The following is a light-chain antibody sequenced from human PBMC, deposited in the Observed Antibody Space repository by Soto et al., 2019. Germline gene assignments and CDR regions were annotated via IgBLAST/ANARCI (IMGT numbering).Light chain of an antibody. V-gene: IGKV3-11*01. CDR1: QSVSSY. Sequence: EIVLTQSPATLSLSPGERATLSCRASQSVSSYLAWYQQKPGQAPRLLINDASNRATGIPARFSGSGSGTDFTLTISSLGPDDFAVYYCQQRSDWTSTFVGGTKVQIK. CDR3: QQRSDWTST. J-gene: IGKJ4*01. CDR2: DAS.